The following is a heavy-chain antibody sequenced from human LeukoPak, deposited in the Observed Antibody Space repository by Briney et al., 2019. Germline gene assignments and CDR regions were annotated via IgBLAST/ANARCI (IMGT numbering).Heavy chain of an antibody. CDR1: GFTFSSYA. Sequence: GGSLRLSCAASGFTFSSYAMSWVRQAPGKGLEWVSSISGSGGSTYYADSVKGRFTISRDNSKNTLYLQMNSLRAEDTAVYYCARSGYSYGWDFEYWGQGTLVTVSS. CDR2: ISGSGGST. V-gene: IGHV3-23*01. J-gene: IGHJ4*02. D-gene: IGHD5-18*01. CDR3: ARSGYSYGWDFEY.